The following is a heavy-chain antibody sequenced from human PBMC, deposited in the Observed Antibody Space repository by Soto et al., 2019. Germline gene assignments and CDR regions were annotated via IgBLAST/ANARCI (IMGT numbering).Heavy chain of an antibody. CDR2: VYWNDER. CDR1: GFSLTTTGVG. J-gene: IGHJ4*02. CDR3: AHYDSSGYFSHFDS. D-gene: IGHD3-22*01. V-gene: IGHV2-5*01. Sequence: QIALQESGPTVVKPTQTLTLTCTFSGFSLTTTGVGVGWIRHAPGKALEWLAMVYWNDERRYSPSLKSRLTTTQDTSKNQVVLTMCSMDPVDTATYFCAHYDSSGYFSHFDSWGQGTLVTVSS.